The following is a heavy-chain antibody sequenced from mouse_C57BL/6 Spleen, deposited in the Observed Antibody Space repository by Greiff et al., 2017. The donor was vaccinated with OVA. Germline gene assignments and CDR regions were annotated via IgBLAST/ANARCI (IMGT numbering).Heavy chain of an antibody. CDR3: ARRENPTWYFDV. J-gene: IGHJ1*03. CDR1: GYTFTDYY. D-gene: IGHD2-10*01. Sequence: VQLKESGPVLVKPGASVKMSCKASGYTFTDYYMNWVKQSHGKSLEWIGVINPYNGGTSYNQKFKGKATLTVDKSSSTAYMELNSLTSEDSAVYYCARRENPTWYFDVWGTGTTVTVSS. V-gene: IGHV1-19*01. CDR2: INPYNGGT.